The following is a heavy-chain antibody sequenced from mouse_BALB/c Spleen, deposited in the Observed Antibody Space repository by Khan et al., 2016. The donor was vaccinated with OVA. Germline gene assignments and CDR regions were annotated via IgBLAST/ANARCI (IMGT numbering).Heavy chain of an antibody. D-gene: IGHD1-1*01. V-gene: IGHV1S41*01. Sequence: DLVKPGASVKLSCKASGYTFTSYWINWIKQRTGQGLEWIGRIAPGSGSTSYNEMFKNKAILTVDTFSSTAYIQFSSLSSEDSAVFVCARSNYYGSGLYAIDYWGQGTSVTVSS. CDR3: ARSNYYGSGLYAIDY. J-gene: IGHJ4*01. CDR1: GYTFTSYW. CDR2: IAPGSGST.